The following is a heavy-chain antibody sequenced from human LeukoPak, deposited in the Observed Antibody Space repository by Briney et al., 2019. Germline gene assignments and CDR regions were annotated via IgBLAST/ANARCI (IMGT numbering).Heavy chain of an antibody. J-gene: IGHJ4*02. D-gene: IGHD6-13*01. CDR3: ARRNSSSWYEYDY. Sequence: ASVKVSCKASGYTFTSYGISWVRQAPGQGLEWMGWINPNSGGTNYAQKFQGRVTMTRDTSISTAYMELSRLRSDDTAVYYCARRNSSSWYEYDYWGQGTLVTVSS. CDR1: GYTFTSYG. CDR2: INPNSGGT. V-gene: IGHV1-2*02.